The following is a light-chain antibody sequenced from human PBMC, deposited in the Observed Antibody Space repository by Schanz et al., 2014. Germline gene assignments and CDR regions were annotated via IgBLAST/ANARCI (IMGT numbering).Light chain of an antibody. Sequence: QSALTQPRSVSGSPGQSVTISCTGTNSDVGGYNYVSWYQQHPGKAPKVMIYDVSKRPSGVPDRFSGSKSGNTASLTISGLQAEDEADYYCSSYTNGNALVVFGGGTKLTVL. CDR2: DVS. CDR1: NSDVGGYNY. CDR3: SSYTNGNALVV. J-gene: IGLJ2*01. V-gene: IGLV2-11*01.